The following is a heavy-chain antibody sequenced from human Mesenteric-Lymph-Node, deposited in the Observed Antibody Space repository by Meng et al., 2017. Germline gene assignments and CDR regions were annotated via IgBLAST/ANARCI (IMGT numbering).Heavy chain of an antibody. D-gene: IGHD5-18*01. V-gene: IGHV3-21*01. J-gene: IGHJ4*02. CDR1: GFTFSSYT. CDR2: ISSSSNYI. Sequence: EVQLVEAGGGLVKPGGALRLSCAASGFTFSSYTRNWVRRAAGKGLEWVSSISSSSNYIYSADSVKGRFTISRDNAKNSLYLQMNSLRAEDTAVYYCARDTPGLLFDYWGQGTLVTVSS. CDR3: ARDTPGLLFDY.